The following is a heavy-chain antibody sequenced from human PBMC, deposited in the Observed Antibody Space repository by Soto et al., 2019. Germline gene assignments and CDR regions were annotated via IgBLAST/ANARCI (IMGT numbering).Heavy chain of an antibody. D-gene: IGHD2-21*02. CDR3: TTYYGNYCGGDCYRPPTVGLKRIGYYYYGMDV. CDR1: GFTFSNAW. V-gene: IGHV3-15*07. J-gene: IGHJ6*02. CDR2: IKSKTDGGTT. Sequence: PGGSLRLSCAASGFTFSNAWMNWVRQAPGKGLEWVGRIKSKTDGGTTDYAAPVKGRFTISRDDSKNTLYLQMNSLKTEDTAVYYCTTYYGNYCGGDCYRPPTVGLKRIGYYYYGMDVWGQGTMVTVSS.